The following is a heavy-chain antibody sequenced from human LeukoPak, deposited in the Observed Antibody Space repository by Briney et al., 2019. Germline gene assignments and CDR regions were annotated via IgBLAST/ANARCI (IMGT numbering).Heavy chain of an antibody. CDR3: ARHGVLQQFADY. CDR1: GYSFVTYW. V-gene: IGHV5-51*01. D-gene: IGHD2-8*01. CDR2: IYPGDSDT. Sequence: GESLKISCKGSGYSFVTYWIGWVRQMPGKGLDWMGIIYPGDSDTKYSPSFQGQVTISADKSINTAYLQWSSLKTSDTAMYYCARHGVLQQFADYWGQGTLVTVSS. J-gene: IGHJ4*02.